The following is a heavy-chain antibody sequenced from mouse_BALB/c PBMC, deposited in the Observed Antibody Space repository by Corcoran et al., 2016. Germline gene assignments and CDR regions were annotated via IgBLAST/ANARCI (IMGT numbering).Heavy chain of an antibody. J-gene: IGHJ4*01. CDR1: GYSFTSYY. CDR2: IFPGSGNT. D-gene: IGHD2-1*01. V-gene: IGHV1-66*01. CDR3: ARGGYYGNFYAMDY. Sequence: QVQLQQSGPELVKPGASVKISCKASGYSFTSYYIHWVKQRPGQGLEWIGWIFPGSGNTKYNEKFKGKATLTADTSSSTAYMQLSSLTSEDSAVYFCARGGYYGNFYAMDYWGQGTSVTVSS.